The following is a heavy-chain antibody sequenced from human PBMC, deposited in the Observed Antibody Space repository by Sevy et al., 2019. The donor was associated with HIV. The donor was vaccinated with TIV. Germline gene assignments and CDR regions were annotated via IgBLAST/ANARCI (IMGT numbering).Heavy chain of an antibody. J-gene: IGHJ4*02. CDR2: ISYDGSNK. CDR1: GFTFSSYA. CDR3: ARARARGYSSSWYEDY. D-gene: IGHD6-13*01. V-gene: IGHV3-30-3*01. Sequence: GGSLRLSCAASGFTFSSYAMHWVRQAPGKGLEWVAVISYDGSNKYYADSVKGRFTISRDNSKNTLYLQMNSLRAEDTAVYYCARARARGYSSSWYEDYWGQGTLFTVSS.